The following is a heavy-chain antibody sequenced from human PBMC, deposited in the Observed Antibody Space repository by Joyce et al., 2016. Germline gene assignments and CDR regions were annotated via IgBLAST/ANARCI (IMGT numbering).Heavy chain of an antibody. CDR2: ISYDGIDK. Sequence: QVQLVEPGGGVVQPGRSLRLSCAASGLTLSNYGVHWVRRAPGKGLELVAVISYDGIDKYYADSVKGRFTISRDNSKNTVFLEMNSLRTEDTAVYYCAKILTATYSSGWFLDYWGQGTLVTVSS. CDR1: GLTLSNYG. CDR3: AKILTATYSSGWFLDY. V-gene: IGHV3-30*18. D-gene: IGHD6-25*01. J-gene: IGHJ4*02.